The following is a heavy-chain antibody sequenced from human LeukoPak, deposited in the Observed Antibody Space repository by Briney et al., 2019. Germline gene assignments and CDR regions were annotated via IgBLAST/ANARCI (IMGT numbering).Heavy chain of an antibody. J-gene: IGHJ3*02. CDR3: ARSLRNAFDI. CDR2: IRSSSSTI. CDR1: GFTFSSYS. Sequence: GGSLRLSCAASGFTFSSYSMNWVRQAPGKGVEWVSYIRSSSSTIYYADSVKGRFTISTDNANNSLYLQMNSLRDEDTAVYYCARSLRNAFDIWGQGTMVTVSS. V-gene: IGHV3-48*02. D-gene: IGHD3-3*01.